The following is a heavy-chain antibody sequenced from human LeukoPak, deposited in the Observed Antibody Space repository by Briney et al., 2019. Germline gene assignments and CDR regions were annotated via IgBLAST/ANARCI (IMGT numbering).Heavy chain of an antibody. V-gene: IGHV4-61*02. CDR3: ARVSTWDVVPAALRVGYAFDI. Sequence: SETLSLTCTVSGGSISSGSYYWSWIRQPAGKGLEWIGRIYTSGSTNYDPSLKSRVTISVDTSKNQFSLKLSSVTAADTAVYYCARVSTWDVVPAALRVGYAFDIWGQGTMVTVSS. CDR2: IYTSGST. J-gene: IGHJ3*02. D-gene: IGHD2-2*01. CDR1: GGSISSGSYY.